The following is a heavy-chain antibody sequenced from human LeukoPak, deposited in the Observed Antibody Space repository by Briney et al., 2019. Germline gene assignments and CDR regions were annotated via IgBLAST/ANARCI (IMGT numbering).Heavy chain of an antibody. Sequence: GESLKISCKGSGYSFTSYWIGWVRQMPGKGLEWMGIIYPGDSDTRYSPSFQGQVTISADKSISTAYLQWSSLKAADTAMYYCAVYSYGYQDHFDYWGQGTLVTVSS. CDR1: GYSFTSYW. J-gene: IGHJ4*02. D-gene: IGHD5-18*01. CDR3: AVYSYGYQDHFDY. CDR2: IYPGDSDT. V-gene: IGHV5-51*01.